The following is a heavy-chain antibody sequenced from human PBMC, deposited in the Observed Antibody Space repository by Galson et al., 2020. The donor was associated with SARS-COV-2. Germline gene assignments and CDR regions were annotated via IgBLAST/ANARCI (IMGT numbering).Heavy chain of an antibody. CDR2: IYIRGST. J-gene: IGHJ6*02. D-gene: IGHD2-2*01. CDR3: ASAFCRRASCSYPYSRDV. V-gene: IGHV4-4*08. Sequence: SETLSLTCSVSGGSMTNDYWSWIRQRPGKQPEYIGHIYIRGSTSYNPALKSRVTISIDTSKKQYSLRLTSVTAADTAVYYCASAFCRRASCSYPYSRDVWGQGTTVIVSS. CDR1: GGSMTNDY.